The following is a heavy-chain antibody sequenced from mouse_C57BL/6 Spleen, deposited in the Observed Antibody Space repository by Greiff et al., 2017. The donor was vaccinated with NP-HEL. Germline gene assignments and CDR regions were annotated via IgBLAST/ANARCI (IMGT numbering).Heavy chain of an antibody. CDR1: GFTFSDYG. D-gene: IGHD1-1*01. J-gene: IGHJ2*01. V-gene: IGHV5-17*01. Sequence: VQLKESGGGLVKPGGSLKLSCAASGFTFSDYGMHWVRQAPEKGLEWVAYISSGSSTIYYADTVKGRFTISRDNAKNTLFLQMTSLRSEDTAMYYCAITTVVAPDYWGQGTTLTVSS. CDR3: AITTVVAPDY. CDR2: ISSGSSTI.